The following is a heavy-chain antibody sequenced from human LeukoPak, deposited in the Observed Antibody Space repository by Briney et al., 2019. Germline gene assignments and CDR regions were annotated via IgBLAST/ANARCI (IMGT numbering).Heavy chain of an antibody. V-gene: IGHV1-69*04. Sequence: SVKVSCKASGGTFSSYAISWVRQAPGQGLEWMGRIIPILGIANYAQKFQGRVTITADKSTSTAYMELSSLRSEDTAVYYCAKALVPYDYVWGSYRRSTGFDYWGQGTLVTVSS. D-gene: IGHD3-16*02. CDR3: AKALVPYDYVWGSYRRSTGFDY. CDR2: IIPILGIA. J-gene: IGHJ4*02. CDR1: GGTFSSYA.